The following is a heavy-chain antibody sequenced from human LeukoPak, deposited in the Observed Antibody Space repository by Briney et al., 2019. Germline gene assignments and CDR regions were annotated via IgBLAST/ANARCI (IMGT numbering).Heavy chain of an antibody. Sequence: PGGSLRLSCAASGFTFSAYALSWVRLAPGKGPEWVSRITTDGSTIYADSVKGRFTISRDNSKNTLYLQMDSLRAEDTAVYYCAKARYGDGWYVLDFWGQGTLVTVSS. V-gene: IGHV3-23*01. D-gene: IGHD6-19*01. J-gene: IGHJ4*02. CDR2: ITTDGST. CDR3: AKARYGDGWYVLDF. CDR1: GFTFSAYA.